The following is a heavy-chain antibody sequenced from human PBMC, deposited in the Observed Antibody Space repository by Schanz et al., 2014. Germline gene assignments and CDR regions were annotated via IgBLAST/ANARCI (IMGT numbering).Heavy chain of an antibody. CDR3: ARKMKLGVYGGKGHDSLDI. D-gene: IGHD4-17*01. CDR2: ISGSGGST. V-gene: IGHV3-23*01. J-gene: IGHJ3*02. Sequence: EVQLLESGGGLVQPGGSLRLSCAASGFTFSSYAMSWVRQAPGKGLEWVSAISGSGGSTYYADSVKGRFTISRDNAKNSLYLEMNSLRAEDTALYYCARKMKLGVYGGKGHDSLDIWGQGTMVTVSS. CDR1: GFTFSSYA.